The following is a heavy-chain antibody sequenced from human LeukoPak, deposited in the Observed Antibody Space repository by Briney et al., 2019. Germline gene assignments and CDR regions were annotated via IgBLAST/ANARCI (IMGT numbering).Heavy chain of an antibody. J-gene: IGHJ4*02. CDR1: GFTFSSYA. D-gene: IGHD6-19*01. CDR3: GTDPSVEGLL. CDR2: ISGSGTST. V-gene: IGHV3-23*01. Sequence: GGSLRLSCAASGFTFSSYAMSWVRQSPGKGLEWVSAISGSGTSTYYADSVKGRFTISRDISENTLYLQMNSLKMEDTAMYYCGTDPSVEGLLWGQGTLVTVSS.